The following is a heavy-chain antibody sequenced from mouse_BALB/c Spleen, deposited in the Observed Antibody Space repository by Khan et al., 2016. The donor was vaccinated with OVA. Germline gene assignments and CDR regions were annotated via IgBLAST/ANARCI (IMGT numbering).Heavy chain of an antibody. V-gene: IGHV1-77*01. Sequence: QVQLKESGPELVKPGASVKMSCKASGYTFTDYVINWVRQGTGQGLEWIGQIYPGNNSTYYNEKFKDRATLTADKSSNTVSMHLSSLTSEDSEVYFCTRSGYGGLVYWGQGTTLTVSS. CDR3: TRSGYGGLVY. D-gene: IGHD3-1*01. J-gene: IGHJ2*01. CDR1: GYTFTDYV. CDR2: IYPGNNST.